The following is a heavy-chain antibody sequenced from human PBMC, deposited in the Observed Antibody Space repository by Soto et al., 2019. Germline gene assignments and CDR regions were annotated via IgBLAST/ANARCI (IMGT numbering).Heavy chain of an antibody. CDR2: ISYDGSNK. CDR3: AKDEERLGGSYYYYGMDV. V-gene: IGHV3-30-3*01. D-gene: IGHD3-10*01. Sequence: PGGSLRLSCAASGFTFSSYAMHWVRQAPGKGLEWVAVISYDGSNKYYADSVKGRFTISKDNSKNTLYLQMNSLRAEDTAVYYCAKDEERLGGSYYYYGMDVWGQGTTVTVSS. CDR1: GFTFSSYA. J-gene: IGHJ6*02.